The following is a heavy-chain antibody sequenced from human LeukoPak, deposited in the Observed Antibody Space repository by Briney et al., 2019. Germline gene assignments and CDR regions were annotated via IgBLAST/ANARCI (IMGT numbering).Heavy chain of an antibody. CDR1: GFTVNSNY. CDR3: ARQAAPRLGAFDI. D-gene: IGHD6-6*01. CDR2: IYSGGST. V-gene: IGHV3-53*04. Sequence: PRGSLRLSCAASGFTVNSNYMSWVRQAPGKGLEWVSVIYSGGSTYYADSVKGRFTISRHNSKNTLYLQMNSLRAEDTAVYYCARQAAPRLGAFDIWGQGTMVTVSS. J-gene: IGHJ3*02.